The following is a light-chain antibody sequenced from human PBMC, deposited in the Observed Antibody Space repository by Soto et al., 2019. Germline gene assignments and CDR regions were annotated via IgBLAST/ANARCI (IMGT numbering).Light chain of an antibody. Sequence: QSALTQPASVSGSPGQSITISCTGTSSDVGGYNYVSWYQQHPGKVPKLMIYEVSNRASGASNRFSGSKSGNTASLTISGLQAEDEADYYCSSYTSSSTYVFGTGTKLTVL. V-gene: IGLV2-14*01. J-gene: IGLJ1*01. CDR2: EVS. CDR3: SSYTSSSTYV. CDR1: SSDVGGYNY.